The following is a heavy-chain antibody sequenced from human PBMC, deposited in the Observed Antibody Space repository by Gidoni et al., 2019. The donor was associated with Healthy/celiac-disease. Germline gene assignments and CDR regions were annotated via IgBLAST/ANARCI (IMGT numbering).Heavy chain of an antibody. D-gene: IGHD3-3*01. CDR3: ARPSIGGVL. Sequence: QVQLVQSGAEVKTHGSSVKVSCKASGYTFTNYYIHWVRQAAGQGLEWMGIINPSGGTTSYAQKFQGRVTVTKDTSTSTVYMEVSSLRAEDTAVYYCARPSIGGVLWGQGTLVTVSS. J-gene: IGHJ4*02. CDR2: INPSGGTT. CDR1: GYTFTNYY. V-gene: IGHV1-46*03.